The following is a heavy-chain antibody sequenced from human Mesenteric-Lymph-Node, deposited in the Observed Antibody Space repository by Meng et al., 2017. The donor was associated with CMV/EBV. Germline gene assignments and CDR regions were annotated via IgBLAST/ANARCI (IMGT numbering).Heavy chain of an antibody. CDR2: IKQDGSEK. D-gene: IGHD3-3*01. CDR1: GFTFSSYW. V-gene: IGHV3-7*01. CDR3: ARSLLTRYDFWSGYYIGGYFDY. J-gene: IGHJ4*02. Sequence: GESLKISCAASGFTFSSYWMSWVRQAPGKGLEWVANIKQDGSEKYYVDSVKGRFTISRDNAKNSLYLQMNSLRAEDTAVYYCARSLLTRYDFWSGYYIGGYFDYWGQGTLVTVSS.